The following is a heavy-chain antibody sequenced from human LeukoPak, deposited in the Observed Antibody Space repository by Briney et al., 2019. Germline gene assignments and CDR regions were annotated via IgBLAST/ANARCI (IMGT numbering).Heavy chain of an antibody. Sequence: PGGSLRLSCEASGFTFTTYSMSWVRQAPGKGLEWVSFIYSAGNTHYSDSVKGRFTISIDNSKNTLYLQMNSLRAEDTAVYYCARRAGAYSHPYDYWGQGTLVTVSS. CDR2: IYSAGNT. CDR3: ARRAGAYSHPYDY. J-gene: IGHJ4*02. V-gene: IGHV3-53*01. CDR1: GFTFTTYS. D-gene: IGHD4/OR15-4a*01.